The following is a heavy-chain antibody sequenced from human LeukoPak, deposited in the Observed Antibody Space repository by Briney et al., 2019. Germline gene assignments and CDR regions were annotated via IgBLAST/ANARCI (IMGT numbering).Heavy chain of an antibody. Sequence: GRSLRLSCAASGFTFSSYAMHWVLQAPGKGLEWVAVISYDGSNKYYADSVKGRFTISRDNSKNTLYLQMNSLRPEDTAVYYCASPYSGSYYYEEEADWYFDVWGRGTLVTVSS. CDR3: ASPYSGSYYYEEEADWYFDV. D-gene: IGHD1-26*01. J-gene: IGHJ2*01. CDR2: ISYDGSNK. V-gene: IGHV3-30*04. CDR1: GFTFSSYA.